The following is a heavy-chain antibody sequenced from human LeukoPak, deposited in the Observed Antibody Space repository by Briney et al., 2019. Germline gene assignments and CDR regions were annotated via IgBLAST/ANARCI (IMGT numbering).Heavy chain of an antibody. CDR3: ARDRPLSYGMDV. J-gene: IGHJ6*02. D-gene: IGHD3-10*01. Sequence: GGSLRPSCAASGFTFSSYSMNWVRQAPGKGLEWVSSISSSSSYIYYADSVKGRLTISRDNAKNSLYLQMNSLRAEDTAVYYCARDRPLSYGMDVWGQGTTVTVSS. CDR2: ISSSSSYI. V-gene: IGHV3-21*01. CDR1: GFTFSSYS.